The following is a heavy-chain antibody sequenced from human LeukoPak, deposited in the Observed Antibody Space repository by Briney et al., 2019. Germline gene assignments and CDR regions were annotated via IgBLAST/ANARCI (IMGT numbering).Heavy chain of an antibody. J-gene: IGHJ3*02. CDR3: ARDGRIVGSPVDI. CDR2: ISSSSSYI. V-gene: IGHV3-21*01. Sequence: GGSLRLSCAASGFTFSSYSMNWVRQAPGKGLEWVSSISSSSSYIYYADSVKGRFTISRDNAKNSLYLQMNSLRAEDTAVYYCARDGRIVGSPVDIWGQGTMVTVSS. D-gene: IGHD2-15*01. CDR1: GFTFSSYS.